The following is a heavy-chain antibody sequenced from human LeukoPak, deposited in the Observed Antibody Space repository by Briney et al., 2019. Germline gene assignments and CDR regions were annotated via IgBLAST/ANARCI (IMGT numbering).Heavy chain of an antibody. CDR3: ARAPIMVRRYYFDY. D-gene: IGHD3-10*01. J-gene: IGHJ4*02. Sequence: GGSLRLSCAASGFTFSSYPMHWVRQAPGKGLEWVAVISYDGSNKYYADSVKGRFTISRDNSKNTLYLQMNSLRAEDTAVYYCARAPIMVRRYYFDYWGQGTLVTVSS. CDR2: ISYDGSNK. CDR1: GFTFSSYP. V-gene: IGHV3-30-3*01.